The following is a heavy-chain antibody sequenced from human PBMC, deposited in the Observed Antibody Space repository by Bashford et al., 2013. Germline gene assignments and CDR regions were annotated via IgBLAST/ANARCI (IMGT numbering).Heavy chain of an antibody. CDR1: GEAIRTHY. CDR2: VYSTGSP. Sequence: SSETLSLTCTVSGEAIRTHYWTWIRQPPGKGLEWLGCVYSTGSPNYSPSLKSRVTISVDTSKNQFSLKLNSVTAADTAVYYCARALMSSAYLHFEYWGQGMLVTVSS. CDR3: ARALMSSAYLHFEY. J-gene: IGHJ4*02. D-gene: IGHD2-8*01. V-gene: IGHV4-59*11.